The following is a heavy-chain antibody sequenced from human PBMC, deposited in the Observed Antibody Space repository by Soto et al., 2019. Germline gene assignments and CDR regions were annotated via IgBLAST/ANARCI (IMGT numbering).Heavy chain of an antibody. CDR3: ARRAVRSGSYDAFDI. Sequence: SVKVSCKASGGTFSSYAISWVRQAPGQGLEWMGGIIPIFGTANYAQKFQGRVTITADESTSTAYMELSSLRSEDTAVYYCARRAVRSGSYDAFDIWGQGTMVTVSS. CDR1: GGTFSSYA. D-gene: IGHD1-26*01. CDR2: IIPIFGTA. V-gene: IGHV1-69*13. J-gene: IGHJ3*02.